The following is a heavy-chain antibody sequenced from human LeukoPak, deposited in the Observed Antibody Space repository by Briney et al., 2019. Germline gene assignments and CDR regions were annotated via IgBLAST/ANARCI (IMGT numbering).Heavy chain of an antibody. CDR1: GFTFSTYS. V-gene: IGHV3-21*03. D-gene: IGHD6-6*01. J-gene: IGHJ4*02. Sequence: PGGSLRLSCAASGFTFSTYSMTWVRQAPGKGLEWVSCIRSSSSYIYYADSVKGRFTISRDNAENSLYLQMNSLRVEDTAVYYCVRGDSSSYSYWGQGTLVTVSS. CDR3: VRGDSSSYSY. CDR2: IRSSSSYI.